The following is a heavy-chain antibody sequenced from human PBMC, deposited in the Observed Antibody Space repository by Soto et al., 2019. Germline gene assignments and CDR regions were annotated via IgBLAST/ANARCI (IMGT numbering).Heavy chain of an antibody. V-gene: IGHV3-23*01. Sequence: EVQLLESGGGLVQPGGSLRLSCAASGFTFSSSGMNCARQAPGMGLEWVSSIRGGDVSTYYADSVKGRFTISRDKSKNTLVLQMDSLRAEDTAVYYCSKDRCGGTCISDSDYWGQGTLVTVSS. D-gene: IGHD2-15*01. CDR3: SKDRCGGTCISDSDY. CDR1: GFTFSSSG. J-gene: IGHJ4*02. CDR2: IRGGDVST.